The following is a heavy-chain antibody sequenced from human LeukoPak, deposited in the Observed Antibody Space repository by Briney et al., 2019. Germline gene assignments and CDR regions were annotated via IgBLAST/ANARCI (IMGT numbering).Heavy chain of an antibody. CDR2: INAGDGNI. CDR1: GYTFTNYA. J-gene: IGHJ4*02. D-gene: IGHD1-26*01. CDR3: ATDLRELLWSEAFDY. V-gene: IGHV1-3*03. Sequence: GASVKVSCKASGYTFTNYALHWVRQAPGQRLEWMGWINAGDGNIKYSQDFQGRVTMTEDTSTDTAYMELSSLRSEDTAVYYCATDLRELLWSEAFDYWGQGTLVTVSS.